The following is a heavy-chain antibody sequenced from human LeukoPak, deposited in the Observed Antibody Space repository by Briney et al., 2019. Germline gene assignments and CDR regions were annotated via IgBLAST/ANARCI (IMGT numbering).Heavy chain of an antibody. J-gene: IGHJ3*02. Sequence: GESLKISCKGSGYSFTSYWIGWVRQMPGKGLEWMGIIYPGDSDTRYSPSFQGQVTISADKSISSAYLQWSSLKASDTAMYYCARPRGNCSGGSCYPWEAFDIWGQGTMVTVSS. V-gene: IGHV5-51*01. CDR1: GYSFTSYW. D-gene: IGHD2-15*01. CDR3: ARPRGNCSGGSCYPWEAFDI. CDR2: IYPGDSDT.